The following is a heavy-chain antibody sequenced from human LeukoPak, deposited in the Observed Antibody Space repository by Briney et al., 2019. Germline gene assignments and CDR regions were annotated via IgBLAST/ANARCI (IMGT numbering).Heavy chain of an antibody. D-gene: IGHD2-15*01. CDR1: GGSFSGYY. CDR2: INHSGST. Sequence: SETLSLTCAVYGGSFSGYYWSWIRQPPGMGLDWIGEINHSGSTNYNPSLKSRVTISVDTSKNQFSLKLSSVTAADTAVYYCARGRQRKDFLFDYWGQGTLVTVSS. CDR3: ARGRQRKDFLFDY. V-gene: IGHV4-34*01. J-gene: IGHJ4*02.